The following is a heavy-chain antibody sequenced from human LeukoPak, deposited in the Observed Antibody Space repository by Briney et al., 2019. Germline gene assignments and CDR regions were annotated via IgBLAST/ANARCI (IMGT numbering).Heavy chain of an antibody. J-gene: IGHJ3*02. CDR3: AREVTMVRGVILPAQDAFDI. CDR2: INMDGRSA. V-gene: IGHV3-74*01. Sequence: GGSLRLSCAASGFTFSGYWMHWVRQPPGKGLVWVSRINMDGRSADYADSVKGRFIISRDNAKNSLYLQMNSLRAEDTAVYYCAREVTMVRGVILPAQDAFDIWGQGTMVTVSS. D-gene: IGHD3-10*01. CDR1: GFTFSGYW.